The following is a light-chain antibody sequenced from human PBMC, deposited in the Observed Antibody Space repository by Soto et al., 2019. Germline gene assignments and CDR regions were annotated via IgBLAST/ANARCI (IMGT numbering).Light chain of an antibody. J-gene: IGLJ2*01. CDR2: GNT. CDR1: SSNIGAGYD. Sequence: VLTQPPSVSGAPGQRVTISCTGSSSNIGAGYDVHWYQQFPGTTPKFLIYGNTNRPSGVPDRFSASKSGTSASLDITGLQAEDEAEYFCQSYDSSLTVVFGGGTKVTVL. CDR3: QSYDSSLTVV. V-gene: IGLV1-40*01.